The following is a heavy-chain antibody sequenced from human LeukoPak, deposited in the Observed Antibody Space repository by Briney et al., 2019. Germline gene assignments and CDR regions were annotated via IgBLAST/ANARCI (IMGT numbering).Heavy chain of an antibody. D-gene: IGHD1-26*01. CDR1: GGSISSYY. CDR2: MHYSGST. Sequence: SETLSLTCTVSGGSISSYYWSWIRQPPGKGLEWIGYMHYSGSTNYNPSLKSRVTMSADTSKNQFSLKLNSVTTADTAVYYCASSLFGGGYSLANWGQGTLVTVSS. J-gene: IGHJ4*02. V-gene: IGHV4-59*01. CDR3: ASSLFGGGYSLAN.